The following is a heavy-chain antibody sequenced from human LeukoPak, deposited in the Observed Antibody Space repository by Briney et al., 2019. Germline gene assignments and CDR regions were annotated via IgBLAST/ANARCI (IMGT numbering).Heavy chain of an antibody. CDR3: ASVGSGWSVSLFDS. CDR1: GDSVSSNSAA. CDR2: TYYRSKWYN. D-gene: IGHD6-13*01. J-gene: IGHJ5*01. Sequence: SQTLTLTCDISGDSVSSNSAAWNWIRQSPSRGLEWLGRTYYRSKWYNDYVVSVKGRISINPDTSKNRFSLQLNSVTPEDTAVYYCASVGSGWSVSLFDSWGQGTLVTVSS. V-gene: IGHV6-1*01.